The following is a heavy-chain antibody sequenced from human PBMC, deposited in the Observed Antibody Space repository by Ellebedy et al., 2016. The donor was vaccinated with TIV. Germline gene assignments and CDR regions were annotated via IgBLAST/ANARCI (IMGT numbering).Heavy chain of an antibody. J-gene: IGHJ6*02. CDR3: AHRAFSGWNYYYYGMDV. V-gene: IGHV2-5*02. CDR1: GFSLTPRGVG. Sequence: SGPTLVXPTQTLTLTCNFSGFSLTPRGVGVGWIRQPPGKALEWLALIYWDDDKRYSSSLRSRVTITKDSSKNQVVLTMTNMDPVDTATYYCAHRAFSGWNYYYYGMDVWGQGTTVTVSS. D-gene: IGHD6-19*01. CDR2: IYWDDDK.